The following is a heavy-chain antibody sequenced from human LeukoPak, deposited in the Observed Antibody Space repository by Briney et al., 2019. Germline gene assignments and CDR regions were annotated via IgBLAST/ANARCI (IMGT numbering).Heavy chain of an antibody. V-gene: IGHV3-7*05. J-gene: IGHJ4*02. Sequence: GGSLRLSCAASGFTFSSYNMNWVRQAPGKGLEWVANIKQDGSEKYYVDSVKGRFTISRDNANNSLYLQMNSLRAEDTAVYYCARGGDYLDFWGQGTLVTVSS. CDR2: IKQDGSEK. CDR1: GFTFSSYN. CDR3: ARGGDYLDF.